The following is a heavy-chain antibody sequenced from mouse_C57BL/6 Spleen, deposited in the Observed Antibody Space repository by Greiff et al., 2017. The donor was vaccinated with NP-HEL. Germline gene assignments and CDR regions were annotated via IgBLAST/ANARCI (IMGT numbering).Heavy chain of an antibody. Sequence: QVQLQQPGAELVMPGASVKLSCKASGYTFTSYWMHWVKQRPGQGLEWIGEIDPSDSYTNYNQKFKGKSTLTVDKSSSTAYMQLSSLTSEDSAVYYCARNYDYDGWFAYWGQGTLVTVSA. J-gene: IGHJ3*01. CDR1: GYTFTSYW. CDR3: ARNYDYDGWFAY. D-gene: IGHD2-4*01. CDR2: IDPSDSYT. V-gene: IGHV1-69*01.